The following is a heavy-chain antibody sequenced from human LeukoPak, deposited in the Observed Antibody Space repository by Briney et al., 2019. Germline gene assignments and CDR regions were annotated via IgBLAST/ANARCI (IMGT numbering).Heavy chain of an antibody. J-gene: IGHJ4*02. D-gene: IGHD4-17*01. CDR2: IIPIFGIA. V-gene: IGHV1-69*10. CDR3: ASMTTVTRPPYY. CDR1: GGTFSSYA. Sequence: SVKVSCKASGGTFSSYAISWVRQAPGQGLEWMGGIIPIFGIANYAQKFQGRVTITADKSTSTAYMELSSLRSEDTAVYYCASMTTVTRPPYYWGQGTLVTVSS.